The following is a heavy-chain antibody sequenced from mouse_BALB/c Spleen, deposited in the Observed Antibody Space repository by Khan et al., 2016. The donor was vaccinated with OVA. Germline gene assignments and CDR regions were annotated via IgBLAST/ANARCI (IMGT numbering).Heavy chain of an antibody. J-gene: IGHJ4*01. CDR2: IWGDGST. V-gene: IGHV2-6-7*01. Sequence: AQLKESGPGLVAPSQSLSITCTVSGFSLTGYGINWVRQPPGKGLEWLGMIWGDGSTDYNSVLKSRLSISKDNSKSQVFLKMNSLQTDDTARYYCARGPYYGNYFAMDYWGQGTSVTVSS. CDR1: GFSLTGYG. D-gene: IGHD2-10*01. CDR3: ARGPYYGNYFAMDY.